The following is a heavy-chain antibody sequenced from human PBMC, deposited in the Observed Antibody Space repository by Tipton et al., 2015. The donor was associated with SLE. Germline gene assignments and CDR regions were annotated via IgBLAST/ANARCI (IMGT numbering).Heavy chain of an antibody. CDR3: ARDAPGYSYAFDI. Sequence: SLRLSCAASGFTFSSYGMHWVRQAPGKGLEWVAVIWYDGSNKYYADSVKGRFTISRDNSKNTLYLQMNSLRAEDTAVYYCARDAPGYSYAFDIWGQGTMVTVSS. CDR1: GFTFSSYG. D-gene: IGHD5-18*01. CDR2: IWYDGSNK. V-gene: IGHV3-33*01. J-gene: IGHJ3*02.